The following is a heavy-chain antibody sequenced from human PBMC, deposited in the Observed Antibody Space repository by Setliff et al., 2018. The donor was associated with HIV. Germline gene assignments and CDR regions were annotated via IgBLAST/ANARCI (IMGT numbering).Heavy chain of an antibody. CDR2: ISWRSTYI. D-gene: IGHD3-10*01. CDR1: GFTFSTHC. V-gene: IGHV3-21*06. CDR3: SRSQGIGNYYMDD. Sequence: GGSLRLSCAASGFTFSTHCMNWVRQAQGKGLEWISSISWRSTYIYYSDSVKGRFTISRDDATNSLFLQVNSLRDEDTAVYYCSRSQGIGNYYMDDWGTGTTVTVSS. J-gene: IGHJ6*03.